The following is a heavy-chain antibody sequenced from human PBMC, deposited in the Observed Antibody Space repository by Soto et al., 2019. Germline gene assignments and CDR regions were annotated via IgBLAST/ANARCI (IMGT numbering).Heavy chain of an antibody. D-gene: IGHD6-13*01. Sequence: QVQLVESGGGVVQPGRSLRLSCAASGFTFSSYAMHWVRQAPGKGLEWVAVISYDGSNKYYADSVKGRFTISRDNSKNTLYLQMNSLRAEDTAVYYCASDRAAAENDYYGMDVWGQGTTVTVSS. CDR3: ASDRAAAENDYYGMDV. V-gene: IGHV3-30-3*01. CDR1: GFTFSSYA. J-gene: IGHJ6*02. CDR2: ISYDGSNK.